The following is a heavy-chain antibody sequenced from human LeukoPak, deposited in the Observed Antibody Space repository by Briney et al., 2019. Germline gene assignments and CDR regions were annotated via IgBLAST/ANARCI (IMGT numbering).Heavy chain of an antibody. CDR2: IYYSGRT. CDR3: ARSKDNWFDP. CDR1: GDSFSSSIYY. Sequence: SETLSLACSVSGDSFSSSIYYWGWIRQPPGKGVEWIGNIYYSGRTYYNPSLKSRVTISGDTSKNQFSLKLTSVTAADTAVYYCARSKDNWFDPWGQGTLVTVSS. V-gene: IGHV4-39*07. J-gene: IGHJ5*02.